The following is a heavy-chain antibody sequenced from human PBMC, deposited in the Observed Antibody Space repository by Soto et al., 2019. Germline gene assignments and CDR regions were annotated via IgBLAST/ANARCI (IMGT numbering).Heavy chain of an antibody. Sequence: KSSETLSLTCTVSGGSISSGGYYWSWIRQHPGKGLEWIGEICHSGGTHYNPSLKSRVTISVDTSKNQFSLKLSSVTAADTAVYYCARDIFYGDYVRPLYYYGMDVWGQGTTVTVSS. CDR2: ICHSGGT. D-gene: IGHD4-17*01. CDR3: ARDIFYGDYVRPLYYYGMDV. J-gene: IGHJ6*02. V-gene: IGHV4-30-4*08. CDR1: GGSISSGGYY.